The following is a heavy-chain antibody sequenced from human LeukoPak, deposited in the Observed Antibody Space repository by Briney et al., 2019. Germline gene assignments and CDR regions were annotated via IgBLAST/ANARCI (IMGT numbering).Heavy chain of an antibody. Sequence: GESLKISCKGSGYSFTSYWIGWVRQMPGKGLEWMGIIYPGDSDTRYSPSFQGHVTISADKSISTAYLQWSRLKASDTAMYYCARARYSSSTSCYEVFDYWGQGTLVTVSS. CDR1: GYSFTSYW. D-gene: IGHD2-2*01. CDR3: ARARYSSSTSCYEVFDY. J-gene: IGHJ4*02. V-gene: IGHV5-51*01. CDR2: IYPGDSDT.